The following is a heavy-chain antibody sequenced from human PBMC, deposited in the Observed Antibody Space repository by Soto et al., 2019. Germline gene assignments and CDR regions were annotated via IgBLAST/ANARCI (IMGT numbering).Heavy chain of an antibody. CDR2: IKQDGSEK. Sequence: GGSLRLSCAASGFTFSSYWMSWVRQAPGKGLEWVANIKQDGSEKYYVDSVKGRFTISRDNAKNSLYLQMNSLRAEDTAVYYCAREVIATTSYYYYYYGMDVWGQGTTVTVSS. CDR1: GFTFSSYW. V-gene: IGHV3-7*01. D-gene: IGHD1-26*01. J-gene: IGHJ6*02. CDR3: AREVIATTSYYYYYYGMDV.